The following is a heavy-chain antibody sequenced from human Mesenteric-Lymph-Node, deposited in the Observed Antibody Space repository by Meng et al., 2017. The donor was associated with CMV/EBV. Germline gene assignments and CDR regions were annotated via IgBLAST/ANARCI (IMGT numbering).Heavy chain of an antibody. CDR3: TRANRDSKYYAVDV. J-gene: IGHJ6*02. CDR1: EFTFNTYW. V-gene: IGHV3-7*01. CDR2: IRQDGSEN. Sequence: GESLKISCAASEFTFNTYWMGWVRQAPEKGLEWVANIRQDGSENYYVDSVKGRFTISRDNARNSLYLQMNSLRAEDTAIYYCTRANRDSKYYAVDVWGQGTKVTVSS. D-gene: IGHD3-22*01.